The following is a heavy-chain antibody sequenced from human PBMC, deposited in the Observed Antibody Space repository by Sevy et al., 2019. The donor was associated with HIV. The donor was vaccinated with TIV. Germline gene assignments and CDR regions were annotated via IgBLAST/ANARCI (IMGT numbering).Heavy chain of an antibody. D-gene: IGHD2-15*01. V-gene: IGHV4-4*07. J-gene: IGHJ4*02. CDR1: GGSISDYY. CDR2: IYISGST. CDR3: ARGPQSCNSVSCYSALS. Sequence: SETLSLTCTVSGGSISDYYWTWIRQPAGKGLEWLGRIYISGSTEYNPSLKSRVSMSLDTSKNTFSLKLTSMTAEDTAVYYCARGPQSCNSVSCYSALSWGQGILVTVSS.